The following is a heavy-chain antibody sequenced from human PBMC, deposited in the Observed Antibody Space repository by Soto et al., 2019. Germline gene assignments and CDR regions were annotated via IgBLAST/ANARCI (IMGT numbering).Heavy chain of an antibody. CDR2: INLGGST. J-gene: IGHJ6*03. D-gene: IGHD3-10*01. CDR1: CGSFHGFY. CDR3: ARGGGAYYMDV. V-gene: IGHV4-34*01. Sequence: SSETLSLTRAVYCGSFHGFYWGWTRRPPGKGLEWIGEINLGGSTNYNPSLKSRGTISVDTSKKQVSLKLNSVTAADTAVYYCARGGGAYYMDVWGKGTTVTVSS.